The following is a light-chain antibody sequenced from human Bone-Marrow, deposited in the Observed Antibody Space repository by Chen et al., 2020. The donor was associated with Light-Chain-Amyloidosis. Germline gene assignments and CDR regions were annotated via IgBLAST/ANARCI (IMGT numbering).Light chain of an antibody. CDR1: QSVLYSSNNKNY. CDR3: QQYLSAPYT. Sequence: DIVMTQSPDSLAVSLGKRATINCKSSQSVLYSSNNKNYLAWFQQKPGQPPKLLISWASTRESGVPDRFSGSASGTDFTLTISSLQAEDVAVYYCQQYLSAPYTFGQGTKLEIK. V-gene: IGKV4-1*01. J-gene: IGKJ2*01. CDR2: WAS.